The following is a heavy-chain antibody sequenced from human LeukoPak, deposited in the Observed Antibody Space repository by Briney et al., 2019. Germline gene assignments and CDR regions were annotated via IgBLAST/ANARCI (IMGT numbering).Heavy chain of an antibody. V-gene: IGHV3-11*04. J-gene: IGHJ6*03. CDR2: ISSSGSTI. CDR1: GFTFTDSY. CDR3: ARDVFREYYYYYMDV. Sequence: GGSLRLSRAASGFTFTDSYMSWIRQAPGKGLEWVSYISSSGSTIYYADSVKGRFTISRDNAKNSLYLQMNSLRAEDTAVYYCARDVFREYYYYYMDVWGKGTTVTVSS. D-gene: IGHD3-10*01.